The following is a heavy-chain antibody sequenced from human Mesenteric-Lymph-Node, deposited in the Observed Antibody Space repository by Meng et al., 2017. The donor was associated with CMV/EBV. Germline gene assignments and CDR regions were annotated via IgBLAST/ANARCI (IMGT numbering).Heavy chain of an antibody. J-gene: IGHJ6*02. Sequence: ASVKVSCKASGYTFIGYYMSWVRQAPGQGLEWMGWINPYSGATNYAQKFQDRVTMTGDTSISTAYMELSSLRSEDTAVYYCARYLGGYSYGKGTGYYYYGMDVWGQGTTVTVSS. CDR3: ARYLGGYSYGKGTGYYYYGMDV. V-gene: IGHV1-2*02. CDR2: INPYSGAT. D-gene: IGHD5-18*01. CDR1: GYTFIGYY.